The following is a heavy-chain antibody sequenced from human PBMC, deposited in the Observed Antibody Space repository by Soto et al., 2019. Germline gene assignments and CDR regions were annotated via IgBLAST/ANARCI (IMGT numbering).Heavy chain of an antibody. CDR1: GFTFSSYS. D-gene: IGHD3-22*01. Sequence: EVQLVESGGGLVKPGGSLRLSCAASGFTFSSYSMNWVRQAPGKGLEWVSSISKSSRYIYYADSVKGRFTISRDNAKNLLYLQMNSLRAEDTAVYYCARDYYDSFFDYWGQGTLVTVSS. V-gene: IGHV3-21*01. J-gene: IGHJ4*02. CDR2: ISKSSRYI. CDR3: ARDYYDSFFDY.